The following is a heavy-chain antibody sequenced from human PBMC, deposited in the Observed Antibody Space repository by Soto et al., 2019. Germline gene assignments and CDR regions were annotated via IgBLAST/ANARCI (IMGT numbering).Heavy chain of an antibody. CDR3: VIEVAVPLTSLDP. CDR2: ISSSGSTI. CDR1: GFTFGSYS. J-gene: IGHJ5*02. Sequence: HPGGSLRLSCAASGFTFGSYSMNWVRQGPGKGLEWVSYISSSGSTIFSADSVKGRFTISRDNAKNSLYLQMNSLRDEDTAVYYCVIEVAVPLTSLDPWCQGILVTV. V-gene: IGHV3-48*02.